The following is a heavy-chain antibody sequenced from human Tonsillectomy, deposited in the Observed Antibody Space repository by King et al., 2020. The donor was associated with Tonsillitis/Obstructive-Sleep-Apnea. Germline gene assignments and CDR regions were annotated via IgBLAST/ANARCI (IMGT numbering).Heavy chain of an antibody. CDR1: GGSISSYY. CDR2: IYYSGST. CDR3: ARRITIFGVAGGMDV. V-gene: IGHV4-59*01. Sequence: VQLQELGPGLVKPSETLSLTCTVSGGSISSYYWSWIRQPPGKGLEWIGYIYYSGSTNYNPSLKSRVTISVDTSKNQFSLKLSSVTAADTAVYYCARRITIFGVAGGMDVWGQGSTVTVSS. J-gene: IGHJ6*02. D-gene: IGHD3-3*01.